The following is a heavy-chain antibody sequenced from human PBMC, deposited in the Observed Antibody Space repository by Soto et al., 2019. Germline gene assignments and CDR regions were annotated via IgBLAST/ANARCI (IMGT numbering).Heavy chain of an antibody. CDR1: GGSISSYY. CDR2: IYYSGST. J-gene: IGHJ4*02. D-gene: IGHD4-17*01. CDR3: ARDGGADYGDYLVY. V-gene: IGHV4-59*01. Sequence: QVQLQESGPGLVKPSETLSLTCTVSGGSISSYYWSWIRQPPGKGLEWIGYIYYSGSTNYNPSLKSRVTISVDTSKNQFSLKLSSVTAADTAVYYCARDGGADYGDYLVYWGQGTLVTVSS.